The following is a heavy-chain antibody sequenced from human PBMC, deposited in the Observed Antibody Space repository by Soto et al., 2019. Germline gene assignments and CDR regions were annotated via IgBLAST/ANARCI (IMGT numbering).Heavy chain of an antibody. D-gene: IGHD1-26*01. CDR2: INPNSGGT. J-gene: IGHJ6*02. CDR3: AKEVGANYYGMDV. Sequence: ASVKVSCKASGYTFTGYYMHWVRQAPGQGLEWMGWINPNSGGTNYAQKFQGRVTMTRDTSISTAYMELSRLRSDDTAVYYCAKEVGANYYGMDVWGQGTTVTVSS. CDR1: GYTFTGYY. V-gene: IGHV1-2*02.